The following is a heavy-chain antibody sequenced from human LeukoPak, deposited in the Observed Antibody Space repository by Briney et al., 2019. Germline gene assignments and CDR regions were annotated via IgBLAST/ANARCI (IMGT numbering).Heavy chain of an antibody. CDR1: GFTFSSYA. CDR3: AKVQHSTPGYSSGWSIFRGAFDS. D-gene: IGHD6-19*01. CDR2: ISGSGGST. V-gene: IGHV3-23*01. Sequence: QSGGSLRLSCAASGFTFSSYAMSWVRQAPGKGLEWVSAISGSGGSTYYADSVKGRFTISRDNSKNTLYLQMNSLRAEDTAVYYCAKVQHSTPGYSSGWSIFRGAFDSWGQGTMVTVSS. J-gene: IGHJ3*02.